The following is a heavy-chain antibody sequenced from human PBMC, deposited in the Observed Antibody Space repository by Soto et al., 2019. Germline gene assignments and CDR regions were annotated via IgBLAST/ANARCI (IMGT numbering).Heavy chain of an antibody. CDR2: ISGSGGST. J-gene: IGHJ4*02. D-gene: IGHD3-3*01. CDR1: GFTFSSYA. Sequence: GGSLRLSCAASGFTFSSYAMSWVRQAPGKGLEWVSAISGSGGSTYYADSVKGRFTISRDNSKNTLYLQMNSQRAEDTAVYYCAKAYDFWSGYYHFDYWGQGTLVTVSS. CDR3: AKAYDFWSGYYHFDY. V-gene: IGHV3-23*01.